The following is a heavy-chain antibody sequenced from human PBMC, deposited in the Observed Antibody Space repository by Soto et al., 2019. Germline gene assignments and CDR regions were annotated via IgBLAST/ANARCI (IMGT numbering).Heavy chain of an antibody. Sequence: SETLSLTCTVSGGSITRSPYYWSWIRQLPGKGLEWIGYIYYTGSTYYNPSLTSRVFISMDRSENQFSLNLNFVAAADTAVYYCARALVDDYYGLDFWGQGTTVTVSS. CDR3: ARALVDDYYGLDF. J-gene: IGHJ6*02. CDR2: IYYTGST. V-gene: IGHV4-31*03. CDR1: GGSITRSPYY.